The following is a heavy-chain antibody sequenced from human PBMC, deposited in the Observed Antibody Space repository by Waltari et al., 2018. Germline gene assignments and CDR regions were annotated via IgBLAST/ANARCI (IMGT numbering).Heavy chain of an antibody. Sequence: QVQLQESGPGLVKPSQTLSLTCTVSGGSISTGDYYWTWIRQPPGKGLEWIGYSYYSGSTYYNPSLMSRVTISVDTSKNQFSLKLSSVTAADTAVYYCARDLATSLASPRERYFDLWGRGTLVTVSS. J-gene: IGHJ2*01. CDR2: SYYSGST. CDR1: GGSISTGDYY. V-gene: IGHV4-30-4*08. D-gene: IGHD1-26*01. CDR3: ARDLATSLASPRERYFDL.